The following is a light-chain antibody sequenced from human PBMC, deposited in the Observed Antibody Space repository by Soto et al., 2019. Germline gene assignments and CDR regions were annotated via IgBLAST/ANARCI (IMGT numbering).Light chain of an antibody. Sequence: QSALTQPRSVSGSPGQSVTISCTGTSSDVGGYNYVSWYQQHPGKAPKLMIFDVSKWPSGVPDRFSGSKSGNTASLTISGLQAEDEADYYCCSYAGSHSWVFGGGTKVTVL. CDR1: SSDVGGYNY. CDR3: CSYAGSHSWV. CDR2: DVS. J-gene: IGLJ3*02. V-gene: IGLV2-11*01.